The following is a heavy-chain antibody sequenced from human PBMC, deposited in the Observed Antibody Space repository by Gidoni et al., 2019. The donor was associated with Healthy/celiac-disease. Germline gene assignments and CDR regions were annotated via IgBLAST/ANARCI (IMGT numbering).Heavy chain of an antibody. V-gene: IGHV3-48*03. Sequence: EVQLVESGGGLVQPGGSLRLSCAASGFTFSSYEMNWVRQAPGKGLEWVSYISSSGSTIYYADSVKGRFTISRDNAKNSLYLQMNSLRAEDTAVYYCARDPHRPYDILTGYRDFFDYWGQGTLVTVSS. J-gene: IGHJ4*02. D-gene: IGHD3-9*01. CDR2: ISSSGSTI. CDR3: ARDPHRPYDILTGYRDFFDY. CDR1: GFTFSSYE.